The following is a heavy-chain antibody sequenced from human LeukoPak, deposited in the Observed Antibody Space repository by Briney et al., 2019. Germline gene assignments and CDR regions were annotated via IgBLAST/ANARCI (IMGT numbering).Heavy chain of an antibody. CDR1: GYTFTSYY. Sequence: SVKVSCKASGYTFTSYYMHWVRQAPGQGLEWMGGIIPIFGTTNYAQKFQGRVTITADESTSTAYMELSSLRSEDTAVYYCARSRLAAAQNWFDPWGQGTLVTVSS. V-gene: IGHV1-69*13. CDR2: IIPIFGTT. CDR3: ARSRLAAAQNWFDP. D-gene: IGHD6-13*01. J-gene: IGHJ5*02.